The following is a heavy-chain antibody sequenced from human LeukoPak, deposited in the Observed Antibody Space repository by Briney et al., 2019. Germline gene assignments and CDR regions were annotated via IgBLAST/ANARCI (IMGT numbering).Heavy chain of an antibody. CDR1: GFTFSSYS. Sequence: GGSLRLSCAASGFTFSSYSMNWVRQAPGKGLEWVSGVSGSDGSSHYADSVKGRFTISVDNSKNTLHLQMNSLRAEDTAVYYCAKGGLGGYNAVFDHWGQGTLVTVSS. CDR2: VSGSDGSS. V-gene: IGHV3-23*01. J-gene: IGHJ4*02. CDR3: AKGGLGGYNAVFDH. D-gene: IGHD5-24*01.